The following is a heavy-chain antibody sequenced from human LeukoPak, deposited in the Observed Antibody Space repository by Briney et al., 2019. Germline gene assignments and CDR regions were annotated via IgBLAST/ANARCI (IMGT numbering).Heavy chain of an antibody. CDR2: ISGSGGST. J-gene: IGHJ4*02. CDR1: GFTFSSYA. CDR3: AIEVGYFDC. D-gene: IGHD1-26*01. V-gene: IGHV3-23*01. Sequence: GGFLRLSCAASGFTFSSYAMSWVRQAPGKGLEWVSVISGSGGSTHFADSVKGRFTISRDNSKNTLYLQMNSLRAEDTAVYYCAIEVGYFDCWGQGTLVTVSS.